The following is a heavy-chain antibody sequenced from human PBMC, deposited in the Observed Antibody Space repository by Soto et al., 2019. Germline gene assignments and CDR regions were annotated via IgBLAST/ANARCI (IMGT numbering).Heavy chain of an antibody. D-gene: IGHD6-19*01. Sequence: EVQLLESGGGLVQPGGSLRLSCAASGFTFSSYAMSWVRQAPGKGLEWVSAISGSGGSTYYADSVKGRFTISRDNSKNTLYLQMNGLRAEDRAVYYCARRSSGWYFDYWGQGTLVTVSS. CDR3: ARRSSGWYFDY. J-gene: IGHJ4*02. CDR1: GFTFSSYA. CDR2: ISGSGGST. V-gene: IGHV3-23*01.